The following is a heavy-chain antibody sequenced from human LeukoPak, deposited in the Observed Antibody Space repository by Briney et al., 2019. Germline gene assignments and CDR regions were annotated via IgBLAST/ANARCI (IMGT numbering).Heavy chain of an antibody. CDR1: GGSISNSSYY. Sequence: PSETLSLTCTVSGGSISNSSYYWGWIRQTPGKGLEWIGTMYYDGSTYYNPSLKSRVTISVDTSKKHFSLKLSSVTAADTAVYYCARQGGALNSMYNWFDPWGQGTLVTVSS. D-gene: IGHD2-21*01. V-gene: IGHV4-39*01. CDR2: MYYDGST. CDR3: ARQGGALNSMYNWFDP. J-gene: IGHJ5*02.